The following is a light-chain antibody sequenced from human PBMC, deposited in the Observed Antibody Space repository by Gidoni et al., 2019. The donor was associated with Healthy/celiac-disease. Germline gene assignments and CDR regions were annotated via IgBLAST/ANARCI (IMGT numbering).Light chain of an antibody. J-gene: IGLJ1*01. CDR2: DVS. CDR1: SSDVGGYNY. Sequence: ALTQTRSVSGSPGQSFTIPCTGTSSDVGGYNYVSWYQQHPGKAPKLIIYDVSKRPSGVPDRFSGSKSGNTASLTISGLQAEDEADYYCCSYAGSYAYVVGTGTKVTVL. V-gene: IGLV2-11*01. CDR3: CSYAGSYAYV.